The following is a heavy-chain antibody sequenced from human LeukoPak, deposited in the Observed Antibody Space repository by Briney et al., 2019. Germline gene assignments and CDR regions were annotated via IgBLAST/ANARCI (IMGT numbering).Heavy chain of an antibody. CDR3: ARIPRGTYYHFDY. CDR1: GFTFSSYG. V-gene: IGHV3-30*02. CDR2: IRYDGINK. Sequence: PGGSLRLSCAGSGFTFSSYGMHWVRQAPGKGLEWVAFIRYDGINKYYADSVKGRFTVSRDNSKNTLYLQMNSLRAEDTAVYYCARIPRGTYYHFDYWGQGTLVTVSS. D-gene: IGHD1-26*01. J-gene: IGHJ4*02.